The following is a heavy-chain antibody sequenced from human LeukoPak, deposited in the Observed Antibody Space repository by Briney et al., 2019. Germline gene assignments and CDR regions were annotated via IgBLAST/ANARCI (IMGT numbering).Heavy chain of an antibody. J-gene: IGHJ4*02. Sequence: GGSLKLSCAASGFHFSGSAMLGVRQASARGLAWVGRVRSKANSYATAYAASVKGRFTISRDDSKNTAYLQMNSLKTEDTAVYYCTRLDPYSSSFPVLDYWGQGTLVTVSS. CDR3: TRLDPYSSSFPVLDY. CDR2: VRSKANSYAT. CDR1: GFHFSGSA. V-gene: IGHV3-73*01. D-gene: IGHD6-6*01.